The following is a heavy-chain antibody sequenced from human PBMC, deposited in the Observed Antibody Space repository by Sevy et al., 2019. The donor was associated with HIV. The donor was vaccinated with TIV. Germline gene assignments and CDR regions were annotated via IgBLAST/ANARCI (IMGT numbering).Heavy chain of an antibody. CDR3: ARGLDSGSYYPFDY. V-gene: IGHV4-30-4*01. CDR2: IYYSGST. CDR1: GGSISSGDYY. Sequence: SETLSLTCTVSGGSISSGDYYWSWIRQPPGKGLEWIGYIYYSGSTYYNPSLKSRVTISVDTSNNQFSLKLSSVTAADTAVYYCARGLDSGSYYPFDYWGQGTLVTVSS. D-gene: IGHD1-26*01. J-gene: IGHJ4*02.